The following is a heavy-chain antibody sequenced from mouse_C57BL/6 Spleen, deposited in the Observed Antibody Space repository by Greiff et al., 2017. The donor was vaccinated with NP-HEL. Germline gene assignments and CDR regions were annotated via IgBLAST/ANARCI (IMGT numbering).Heavy chain of an antibody. Sequence: QVQLQQPGAELVKPGASGRLSCKASGYTFPSYWMHWVKQRPGRGLEWIGRIDPNSGGTKYNEKFKSKATLTVDKPSSTAYMQLSSLTSEDSAVYYCAREYYGSSYYAMDYWGQGTSVTVSS. CDR2: IDPNSGGT. J-gene: IGHJ4*01. V-gene: IGHV1-72*01. CDR1: GYTFPSYW. D-gene: IGHD1-1*01. CDR3: AREYYGSSYYAMDY.